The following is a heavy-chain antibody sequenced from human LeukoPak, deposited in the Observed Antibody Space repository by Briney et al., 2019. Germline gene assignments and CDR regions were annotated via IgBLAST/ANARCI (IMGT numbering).Heavy chain of an antibody. V-gene: IGHV1-46*01. CDR1: GYTFTSYY. CDR2: INPSGGST. J-gene: IGHJ4*02. Sequence: ASVKVSCKASGYTFTSYYMHWVRQAPGQGLEWMGIINPSGGSTSYAQKFQGRVTMTRDTSTSTVYMELRSLRSGDTAVYYCARDVQWELLHLDYWGQGTLVTVSS. CDR3: ARDVQWELLHLDY. D-gene: IGHD1-26*01.